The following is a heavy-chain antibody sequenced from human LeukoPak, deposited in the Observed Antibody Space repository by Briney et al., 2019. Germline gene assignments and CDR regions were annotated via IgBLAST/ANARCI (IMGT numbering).Heavy chain of an antibody. CDR3: ASRRAYYYGSGSYYFDY. CDR2: INTDGSTT. Sequence: PGGSLRLSCAASGFTFSSSRMLWVRQTPGKGLVWVSNINTDGSTTNYADSVKGRFTISRDNAKNSLYLQMNSLRAEDTAVYYCASRRAYYYGSGSYYFDYWGQGTLVTVSS. J-gene: IGHJ4*02. D-gene: IGHD3-10*01. CDR1: GFTFSSSR. V-gene: IGHV3-74*01.